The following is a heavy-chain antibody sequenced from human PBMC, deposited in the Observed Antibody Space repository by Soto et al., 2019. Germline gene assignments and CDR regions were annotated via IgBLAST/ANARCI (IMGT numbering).Heavy chain of an antibody. CDR2: IHYGGTT. Sequence: SETLSLTCTVSGGSVSGYFWSWIRQPPGKGLEWVGYIHYGGTTMYNPSVKGRVTISVDTPKNQFSLRLNSVTAADTAVYYCVKDGSSGWPYYYGMDVWGQGTTVTVSS. CDR3: VKDGSSGWPYYYGMDV. V-gene: IGHV4-59*02. D-gene: IGHD6-19*01. J-gene: IGHJ6*02. CDR1: GGSVSGYF.